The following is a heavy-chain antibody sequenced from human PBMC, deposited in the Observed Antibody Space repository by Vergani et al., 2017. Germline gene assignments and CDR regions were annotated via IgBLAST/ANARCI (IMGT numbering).Heavy chain of an antibody. CDR1: GGTFSSYA. CDR3: ASDRNPYDILSGMKDAFDI. J-gene: IGHJ3*02. Sequence: QVQLVQSGAEVKKPGSSVKVSCKASGGTFSSYAISWVRQAPGQGLEWMGRIIPILGTANYAPKIQGRVTITADESTSTASLELSSLRSEDTAAYYCASDRNPYDILSGMKDAFDIWGQGTMVTVSS. D-gene: IGHD3-9*01. V-gene: IGHV1-69*11. CDR2: IIPILGTA.